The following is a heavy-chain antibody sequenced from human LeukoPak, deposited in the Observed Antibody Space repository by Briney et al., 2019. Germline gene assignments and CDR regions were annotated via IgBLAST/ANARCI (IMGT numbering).Heavy chain of an antibody. CDR3: ARRPGVDAFDI. V-gene: IGHV1-46*01. CDR2: INPSGGST. Sequence: ASVKVSCKASGYTFTSYYMHWVRQAPGQGLEWMGIINPSGGSTSYAQKFQGRVTMTTDTSTSTAYMELRSLRSDDTAVYYCARRPGVDAFDIWGQGTMVTVSS. J-gene: IGHJ3*02. CDR1: GYTFTSYY.